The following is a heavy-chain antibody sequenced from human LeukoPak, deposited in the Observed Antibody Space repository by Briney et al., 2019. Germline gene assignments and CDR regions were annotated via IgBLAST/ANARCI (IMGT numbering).Heavy chain of an antibody. CDR1: GGXISSYY. CDR2: IYYSGST. CDR3: ARVRVGATSSWYFDL. Sequence: SETLSLTCTVSGGXISSYYCSWIRQPPGKGLEWIGYIYYSGSTNYNPSLKSRVTISVDTSKNQFSLKLSSVTAADTAVYYCARVRVGATSSWYFDLWGRGTLVTVSS. D-gene: IGHD1-26*01. V-gene: IGHV4-59*01. J-gene: IGHJ2*01.